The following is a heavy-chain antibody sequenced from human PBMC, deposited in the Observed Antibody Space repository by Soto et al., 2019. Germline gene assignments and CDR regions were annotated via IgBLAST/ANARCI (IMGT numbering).Heavy chain of an antibody. CDR1: GYNFATQW. V-gene: IGHV5-51*01. CDR3: ARHIGYDGLLRD. J-gene: IGHJ4*02. D-gene: IGHD2-15*01. Sequence: PGASLKISCEGSGYNFATQWIGWVRQMPGKGLEWMGIIYPGDSDTRYSPSFQGQVTISADKSMYTAYLQWSSLKTSDTAMYYCARHIGYDGLLRDWGQGTLVTVSS. CDR2: IYPGDSDT.